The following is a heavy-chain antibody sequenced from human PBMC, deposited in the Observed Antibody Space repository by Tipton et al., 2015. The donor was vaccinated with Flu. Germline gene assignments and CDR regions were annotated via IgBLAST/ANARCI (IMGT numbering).Heavy chain of an antibody. V-gene: IGHV4-38-2*02. Sequence: LRLSCSVSGYSVSSIYCWDWIRQPPGKGLEWIAGICPGGDTYYNPSLKSRLTISVDTSQNQFSLRLSSVTAADTAVYYCARHTGDSVRGVIDYWGQGTLVTVSS. CDR2: ICPGGDT. J-gene: IGHJ4*02. CDR3: ARHTGDSVRGVIDY. CDR1: GYSVSSIYC. D-gene: IGHD3-10*02.